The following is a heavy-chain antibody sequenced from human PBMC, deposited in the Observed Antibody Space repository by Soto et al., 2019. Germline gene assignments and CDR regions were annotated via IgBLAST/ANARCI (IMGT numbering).Heavy chain of an antibody. CDR1: GASISSGDYS. V-gene: IGHV4-30-2*01. CDR3: ARVKYSGFEYLFES. D-gene: IGHD5-12*01. CDR2: IHHGGTP. Sequence: PSETLSLTCAVSGASISSGDYSWSWVRQPPGKGLEWIGHIHHGGTPYYKASLKSRVTISQDRSKNQFSLSLSSVTDADTAMYLCARVKYSGFEYLFESWGQGILVTVSS. J-gene: IGHJ4*02.